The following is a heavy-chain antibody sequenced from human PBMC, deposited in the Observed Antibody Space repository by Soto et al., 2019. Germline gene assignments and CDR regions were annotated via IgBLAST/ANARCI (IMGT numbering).Heavy chain of an antibody. Sequence: QVQLVQSGAEVKKPGSSVKVSCKASGGTFSSYAISWVRQAPGQGLEWMGGIIPIFGTANYAQKFQGRVTITADKSTSTAYMERSSLRSEDTDVYYCARGQGGYDYYYYYGMDGWGQGTTVTVSS. CDR3: ARGQGGYDYYYYYGMDG. CDR2: IIPIFGTA. J-gene: IGHJ6*02. D-gene: IGHD5-12*01. CDR1: GGTFSSYA. V-gene: IGHV1-69*06.